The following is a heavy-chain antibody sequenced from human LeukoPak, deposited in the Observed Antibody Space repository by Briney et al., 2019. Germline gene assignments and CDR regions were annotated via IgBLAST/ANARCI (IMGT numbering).Heavy chain of an antibody. CDR3: ARVKYSGYELPIKYFDY. CDR2: ISAYNGNT. J-gene: IGHJ4*02. CDR1: GYTFTSYG. D-gene: IGHD5-12*01. Sequence: ASGKVSCKASGYTFTSYGISWVRQAPGQGLELMGWISAYNGNTNYAQKLRGRVTMTTDTSTNTAYMELRSLRSDDTAVYYCARVKYSGYELPIKYFDYWGQGTLVTVSS. V-gene: IGHV1-18*01.